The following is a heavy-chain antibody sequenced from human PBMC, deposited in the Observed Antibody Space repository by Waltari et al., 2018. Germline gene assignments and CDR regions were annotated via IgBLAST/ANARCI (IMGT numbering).Heavy chain of an antibody. CDR2: ISSDGDNT. CDR3: ARDPSTVTTVDY. D-gene: IGHD4-4*01. V-gene: IGHV3-64*04. Sequence: VQLVETGGGLVQPGGSLRLSCAASGFTFTTYALQWVRQAPGKGLEWISTISSDGDNTHYADSVKGRFTISRDDSKSTLSLQRNSLKIEDTAVYYCARDPSTVTTVDYWGQGVLVTVSS. CDR1: GFTFTTYA. J-gene: IGHJ4*02.